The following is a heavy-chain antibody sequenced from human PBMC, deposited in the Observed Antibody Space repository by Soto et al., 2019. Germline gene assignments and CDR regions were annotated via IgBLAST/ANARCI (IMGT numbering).Heavy chain of an antibody. CDR3: ARGLTGYSGYGMDV. V-gene: IGHV3-30*04. D-gene: IGHD5-12*01. J-gene: IGHJ6*02. Sequence: PGGSLRLSCAVSGFTFSSYTVHWFRQAPGKGLEWVAVISFDGSSKYYADSVKGRFTISRDNSKNTLYLQMNSLRDEDTAVYYCARGLTGYSGYGMDVWGQGTTVTVSS. CDR2: ISFDGSSK. CDR1: GFTFSSYT.